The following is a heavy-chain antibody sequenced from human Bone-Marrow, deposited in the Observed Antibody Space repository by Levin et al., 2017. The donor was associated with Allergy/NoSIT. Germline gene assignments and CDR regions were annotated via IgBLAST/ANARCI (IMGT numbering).Heavy chain of an antibody. CDR3: AKDFEYYYGSGSYYTD. J-gene: IGHJ4*02. CDR2: ISYDGSNK. Sequence: GESLKISCAASGFTFSSYGMHWVRQAPGKGLEWVAVISYDGSNKYYADSVKGRFTISRDNSKNTLYLQMNSLRAEDTAVYYCAKDFEYYYGSGSYYTDWGQGTLVTVSS. V-gene: IGHV3-30*18. CDR1: GFTFSSYG. D-gene: IGHD3-10*01.